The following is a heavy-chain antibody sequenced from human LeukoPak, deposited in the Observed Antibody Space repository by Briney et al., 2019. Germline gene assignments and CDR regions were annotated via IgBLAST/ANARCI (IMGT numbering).Heavy chain of an antibody. CDR3: ARDPGSVFDY. Sequence: AALRLSCAASGFTVSSNYMSWVRQAPGKGLEWVSVIYSGGGTYYADSVKGRFTISRDNSKNTLYLQMNSLRGEDTAVYYCARDPGSVFDYWGQGTLVTVSS. CDR2: IYSGGGT. V-gene: IGHV3-53*01. J-gene: IGHJ4*02. D-gene: IGHD1-1*01. CDR1: GFTVSSNY.